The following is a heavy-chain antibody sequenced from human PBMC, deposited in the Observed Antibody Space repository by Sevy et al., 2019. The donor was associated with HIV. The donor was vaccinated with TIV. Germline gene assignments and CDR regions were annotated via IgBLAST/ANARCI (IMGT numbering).Heavy chain of an antibody. D-gene: IGHD3-16*01. J-gene: IGHJ4*02. Sequence: GGSLRLSCTASGLTFSNAWMTWVRQTPERGLEWVALIKPITDAGTTDYAAPVQGRFTISRDDSKNTVYLQLNSLKTEYTAVYYCTASPVSFWGQGTLVTVSS. V-gene: IGHV3-15*01. CDR2: IKPITDAGTT. CDR3: TASPVSF. CDR1: GLTFSNAW.